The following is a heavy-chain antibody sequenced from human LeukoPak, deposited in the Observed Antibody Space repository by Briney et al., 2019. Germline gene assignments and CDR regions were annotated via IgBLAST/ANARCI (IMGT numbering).Heavy chain of an antibody. J-gene: IGHJ4*02. D-gene: IGHD1-26*01. Sequence: GGSLRLSCAASGFTFSSYAMSWVRQAPGKGLEWVSAISGSGGSTYYADSVKGRFTISRDNSKDTLYLQMNSLRAEDTAVYYCAIYSGSYYGFDYWGQGTLVTVSS. CDR2: ISGSGGST. CDR1: GFTFSSYA. CDR3: AIYSGSYYGFDY. V-gene: IGHV3-23*01.